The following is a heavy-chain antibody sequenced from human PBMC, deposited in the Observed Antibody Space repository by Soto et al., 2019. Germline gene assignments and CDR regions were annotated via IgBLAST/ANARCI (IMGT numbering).Heavy chain of an antibody. J-gene: IGHJ6*01. D-gene: IGHD6-13*01. CDR1: AASFSSNSDA. CDR3: ARERYSSSWYGEAAYYYYRMDA. CDR2: TYYRSKWYN. Sequence: SQTLSLNCSISAASFSSNSDAWNWIRHSPSRGLEWLGRTYYRSKWYNDYAVSVKSRITINPDTSKNQFSLQLNSVTPEDTAVYYCARERYSSSWYGEAAYYYYRMDA. V-gene: IGHV6-1*01.